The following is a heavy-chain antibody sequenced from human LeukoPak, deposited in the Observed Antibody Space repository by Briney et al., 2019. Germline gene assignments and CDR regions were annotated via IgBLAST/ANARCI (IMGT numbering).Heavy chain of an antibody. V-gene: IGHV1-2*02. J-gene: IGHJ4*02. Sequence: ASVKVSCKASGYTFTGYYMHWVRQAPGQGPEWMGWINPNSGGTNYAQKFQGRVTMTRDTFISTAYMELSRLRSDDTAVYYCARVKVGATIYYFDYWGQGTLVTVSS. CDR3: ARVKVGATIYYFDY. D-gene: IGHD1-26*01. CDR1: GYTFTGYY. CDR2: INPNSGGT.